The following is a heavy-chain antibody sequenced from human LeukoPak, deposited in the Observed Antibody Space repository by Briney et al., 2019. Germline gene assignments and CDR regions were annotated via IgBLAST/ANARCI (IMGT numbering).Heavy chain of an antibody. D-gene: IGHD1-7*01. CDR2: ISPSGGST. V-gene: IGHV1-46*01. CDR1: GYTFTSYY. CDR3: ARGTGTESLSSWFDP. Sequence: ASVTVSCKASGYTFTSYYVHWVRQAPGQGLEWMGKISPSGGSTTYAQKFQGRVTLTRDMSTSTVYMELSSLRSEDTAVYYCARGTGTESLSSWFDPWGQGTLVTISS. J-gene: IGHJ5*02.